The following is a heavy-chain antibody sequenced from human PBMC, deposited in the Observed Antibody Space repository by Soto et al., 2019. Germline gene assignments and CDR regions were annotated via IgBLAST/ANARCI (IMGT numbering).Heavy chain of an antibody. J-gene: IGHJ4*02. Sequence: FQGRVTITRDTSASTAYMELSSLRSEDTAVYYCARGAFPLELRSFDYWGQGTLVTVSS. CDR3: ARGAFPLELRSFDY. V-gene: IGHV1-3*01. D-gene: IGHD1-7*01.